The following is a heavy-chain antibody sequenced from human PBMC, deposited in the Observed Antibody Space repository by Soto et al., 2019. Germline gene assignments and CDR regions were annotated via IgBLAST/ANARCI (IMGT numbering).Heavy chain of an antibody. V-gene: IGHV3-23*01. CDR3: AKGFLVGANFEY. CDR2: ISGSFGST. CDR1: RFTFSSYA. Sequence: GSLRISCPASRFTFSSYAMIWVLQAPGKGLEWVSAISGSFGSTYYADSVKGRFTISRDNSKNTLYLQMNSLRAEDTAVYYCAKGFLVGANFEYWGQGTLVTVSS. D-gene: IGHD1-26*01. J-gene: IGHJ4*02.